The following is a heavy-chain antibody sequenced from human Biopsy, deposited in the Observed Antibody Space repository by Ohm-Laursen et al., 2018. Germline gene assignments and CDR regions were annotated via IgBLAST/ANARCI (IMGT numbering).Heavy chain of an antibody. CDR2: ISNSGNT. Sequence: SDTLSLTCTVSGDSINSSYWSWIRQPPGKGLEWIGFISNSGNTNYNPSLKSRVPISVDTSKNQISLKLDSVTVADTAVFYCARRGSGGRSFDYWGQGSLVTVSS. CDR3: ARRGSGGRSFDY. J-gene: IGHJ4*02. D-gene: IGHD2-15*01. V-gene: IGHV4-59*08. CDR1: GDSINSSY.